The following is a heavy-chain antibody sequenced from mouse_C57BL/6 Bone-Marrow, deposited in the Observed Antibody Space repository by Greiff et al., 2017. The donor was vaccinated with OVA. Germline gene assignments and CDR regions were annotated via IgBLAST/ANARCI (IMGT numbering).Heavy chain of an antibody. V-gene: IGHV2-9*01. D-gene: IGHD4-1*01. CDR2: IWGGGST. CDR1: GFSLTSYG. J-gene: IGHJ3*01. CDR3: AKHELTGTGFAY. Sequence: VQLVESGPGLVAPSPSLSITCTVSGFSLTSYGVDWVRQPPGRGLEWLGVIWGGGSTTYNSALMSRLSISKDNSTIQGYLKTNSMQTDDTAMYYCAKHELTGTGFAYWGQGTLVTVSA.